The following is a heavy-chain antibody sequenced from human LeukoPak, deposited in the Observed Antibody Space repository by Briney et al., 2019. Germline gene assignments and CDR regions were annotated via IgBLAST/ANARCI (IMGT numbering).Heavy chain of an antibody. CDR2: IKLDGSEK. Sequence: GGSLRFSCTTSGFAFDDFAMSWVRQAPGKGLEWVANIKLDGSEKYYVDSVKGRFTISRDNAKNSLYLQMNSLRAEDTAVYYCARDPYSGYDYPPPDYWGQGTLVSVSS. D-gene: IGHD5-12*01. V-gene: IGHV3-7*01. CDR1: GFAFDDFA. CDR3: ARDPYSGYDYPPPDY. J-gene: IGHJ4*02.